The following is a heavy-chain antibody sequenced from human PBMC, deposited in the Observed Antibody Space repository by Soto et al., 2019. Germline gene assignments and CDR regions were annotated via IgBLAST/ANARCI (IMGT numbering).Heavy chain of an antibody. J-gene: IGHJ3*02. V-gene: IGHV3-23*01. Sequence: GGSLRLSCAASGFTFSSYAMSWVRQAPGKGLEWVSAISGSGGSTYYADSVKGRFTISRDNSKNTLYLQMNSLRAEDTAVYYCAKWGAAEIVVVVAATPGLPAFDIWGQGTMVTVSS. CDR1: GFTFSSYA. CDR3: AKWGAAEIVVVVAATPGLPAFDI. D-gene: IGHD2-15*01. CDR2: ISGSGGST.